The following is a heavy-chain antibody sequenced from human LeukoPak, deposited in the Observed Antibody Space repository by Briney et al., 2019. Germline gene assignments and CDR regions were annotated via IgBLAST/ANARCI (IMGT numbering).Heavy chain of an antibody. J-gene: IGHJ3*02. CDR2: IGTDGSYI. CDR1: GFTFGSHN. CDR3: ARKMKTGDRVGTFDI. D-gene: IGHD1-1*01. Sequence: GGSLRLSCAASGFTFGSHNMNWVRQAPMKGLEWVSSIGTDGSYIYYADSVQGRFTISRDNAKNSLYLQMNSLTAEDTAVYYCARKMKTGDRVGTFDIRGQGTMVTVSS. V-gene: IGHV3-21*01.